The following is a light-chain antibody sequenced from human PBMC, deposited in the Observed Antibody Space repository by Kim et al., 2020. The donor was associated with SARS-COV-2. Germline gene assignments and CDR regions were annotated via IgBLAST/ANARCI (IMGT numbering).Light chain of an antibody. Sequence: SVGDRVIITCRASQNIRSYLNWYQQRPGEAPKLLIYGATNLQSGVPSRFSGSGSGSEYTLTISSLQPEDFATYFCQQNDDKFALSFGGGTKVDIK. CDR1: QNIRSY. J-gene: IGKJ4*01. CDR3: QQNDDKFALS. V-gene: IGKV1-39*01. CDR2: GAT.